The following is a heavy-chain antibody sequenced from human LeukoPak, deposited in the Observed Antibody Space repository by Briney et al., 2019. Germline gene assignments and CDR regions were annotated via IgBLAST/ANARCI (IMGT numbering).Heavy chain of an antibody. D-gene: IGHD5-12*01. CDR3: ARGHFGGIYSGYVPLVDY. V-gene: IGHV3-21*01. CDR1: GFTFSSYS. CDR2: ISCRSSYI. J-gene: IGHJ4*02. Sequence: GGSLRLSCAASGFTFSSYSMNWVRQAPGKGLEWVSSISCRSSYIYCADSVKGRFTISRDNAKNSLYLQMNSLRAEDTAVYYCARGHFGGIYSGYVPLVDYWGQGTLVTVSS.